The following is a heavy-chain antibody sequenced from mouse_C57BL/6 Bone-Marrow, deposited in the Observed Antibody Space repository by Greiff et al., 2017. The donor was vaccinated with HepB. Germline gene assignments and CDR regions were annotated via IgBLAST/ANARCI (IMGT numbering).Heavy chain of an antibody. CDR1: GFTFSSYG. CDR3: ARQGSNYEGDYAMDY. J-gene: IGHJ4*01. D-gene: IGHD2-5*01. V-gene: IGHV5-6*01. CDR2: ISSGGSYT. Sequence: EVQLVESGGDLVKPGGSLKLSCAASGFTFSSYGMSWVRQTPDKRLEWVATISSGGSYTYYPDSVKGRFTISRDNAKNTLYLQMSSLKSEDTAMYYCARQGSNYEGDYAMDYWGQGTSVTVSS.